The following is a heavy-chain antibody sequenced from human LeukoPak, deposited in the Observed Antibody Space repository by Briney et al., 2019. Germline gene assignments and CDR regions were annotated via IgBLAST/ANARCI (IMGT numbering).Heavy chain of an antibody. CDR2: IKQDGSEI. CDR3: ARARYGSGGYFFAF. V-gene: IGHV3-7*04. D-gene: IGHD3-10*01. CDR1: GFNFNSYW. J-gene: IGHJ4*02. Sequence: PGGSLRLSCAASGFNFNSYWMSWVRQAPGKGLECVANIKQDGSEIYFVDSVKGRFTISRDNAKSSLYLQMNSLRGEDTAVYYCARARYGSGGYFFAFWGQETLVTVSS.